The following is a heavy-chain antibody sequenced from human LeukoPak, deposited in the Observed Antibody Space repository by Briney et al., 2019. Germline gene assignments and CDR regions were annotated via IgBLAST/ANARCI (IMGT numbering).Heavy chain of an antibody. CDR2: ISAYNGNT. D-gene: IGHD2-2*02. CDR1: GYTFTSYG. Sequence: ASVKVSCKASGYTFTSYGISWVRQAPGRGLEWMGWISAYNGNTNYAQKLQGRVTMTTDTSTSTAYMELRSLRSDDTAVYYCARDLECSSTSCYTYYYYMDVWGKGTTVTVSS. CDR3: ARDLECSSTSCYTYYYYMDV. J-gene: IGHJ6*03. V-gene: IGHV1-18*01.